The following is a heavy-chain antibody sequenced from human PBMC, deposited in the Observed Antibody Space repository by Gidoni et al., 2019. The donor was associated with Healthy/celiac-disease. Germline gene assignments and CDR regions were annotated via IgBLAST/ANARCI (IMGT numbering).Heavy chain of an antibody. CDR3: AKGGTLTVVVITNGFDP. V-gene: IGHV3-23*01. CDR1: GFTFITYA. J-gene: IGHJ5*02. Sequence: VRLLESCGGLVQPGGSPTLPCAASGFTFITYAMSWVRQAPGKGMEWVTAISGSSGSTYYADYVKGRFTISRDNSKNTLYLQMNSMRAEGTAVYYCAKGGTLTVVVITNGFDPWGQGTLVTVSS. D-gene: IGHD3-22*01. CDR2: ISGSSGST.